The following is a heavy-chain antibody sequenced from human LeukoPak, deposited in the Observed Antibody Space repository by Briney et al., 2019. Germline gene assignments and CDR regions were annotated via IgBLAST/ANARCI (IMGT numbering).Heavy chain of an antibody. CDR1: GGSISSYY. CDR2: IYYSGST. V-gene: IGHV4-59*01. D-gene: IGHD2-15*01. Sequence: SETLSLTCTVSGGSISSYYWSWIRRPPGKGLEWIGYIYYSGSTNYNPSLKSRVTISVDSSKNQFSLELSSVTAADTAVYYCARAVALGYCSGGSCSPFDFWGQGTLVTVSS. J-gene: IGHJ4*02. CDR3: ARAVALGYCSGGSCSPFDF.